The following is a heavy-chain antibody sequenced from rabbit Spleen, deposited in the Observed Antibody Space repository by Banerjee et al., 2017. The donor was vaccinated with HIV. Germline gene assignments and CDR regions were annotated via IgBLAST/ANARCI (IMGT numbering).Heavy chain of an antibody. CDR1: GFSFDYQNV. CDR2: INSDTGKN. V-gene: IGHV1S45*01. J-gene: IGHJ4*02. Sequence: QELLVESGGGLVQPEGSLTLTCNASGFSFDYQNVICWVRQAPGKGLEWIACINSDTGKNVYATWAKGRFTISRTSSTTVTLQMTSLTVADTASYFCARDLPGVIGWNFGFWGPGTLVTVS. CDR3: ARDLPGVIGWNFGF. D-gene: IGHD3-1*01.